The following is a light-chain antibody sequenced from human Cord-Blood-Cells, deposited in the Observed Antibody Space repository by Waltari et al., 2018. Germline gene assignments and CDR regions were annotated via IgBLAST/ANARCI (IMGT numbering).Light chain of an antibody. V-gene: IGKV1-39*01. CDR2: AAS. CDR3: HQSYSTPHT. J-gene: IGKJ2*01. Sequence: DIQMTQSPSSLSASVGDRVTITCRASQSIRSYLNYYQQKPGKAPKPLIYAASSLQSGVPSRFSGSGSGTDFTFTISSLQPEDCATYYCHQSYSTPHTFGQGTKLEIK. CDR1: QSIRSY.